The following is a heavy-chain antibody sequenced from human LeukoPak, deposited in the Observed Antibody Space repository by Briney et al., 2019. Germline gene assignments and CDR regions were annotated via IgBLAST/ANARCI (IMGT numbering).Heavy chain of an antibody. Sequence: SETLSLTCTVSGGSISSYYWSWIRQPPGKGLEWIGYIYYSGSTNYNPSLKSRVTISVDTSKNQFSLKLSSVTAADTAVYYCARYYYDSSGYYLDYWGQGTLVTVSS. V-gene: IGHV4-59*01. J-gene: IGHJ4*02. D-gene: IGHD3-22*01. CDR1: GGSISSYY. CDR3: ARYYYDSSGYYLDY. CDR2: IYYSGST.